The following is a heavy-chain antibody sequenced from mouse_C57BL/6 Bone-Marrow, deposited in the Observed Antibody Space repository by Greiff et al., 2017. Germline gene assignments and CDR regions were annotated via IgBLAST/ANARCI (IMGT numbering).Heavy chain of an antibody. CDR2: ISYDGSN. J-gene: IGHJ3*01. CDR3: ARVPYGSSYGWFAY. Sequence: EVKLQESGPGLVKPSQSLSLTCSVTGYSITSGYYWNWIRQFPGNKLEWMGYISYDGSNNYNPSLKNRISITRDTSKNQFCLKLNSGKTEDTATYYCARVPYGSSYGWFAYWGQGTLVTVSA. D-gene: IGHD1-1*01. V-gene: IGHV3-6*01. CDR1: GYSITSGYY.